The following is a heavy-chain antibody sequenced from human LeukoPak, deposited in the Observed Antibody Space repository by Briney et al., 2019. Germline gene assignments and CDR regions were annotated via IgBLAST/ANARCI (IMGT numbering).Heavy chain of an antibody. V-gene: IGHV4-59*08. Sequence: SETLSLTCTVSGGSINSYYWSWIRQPPGKGLEWIGYISYSGSTSYNPSLKSRVTISVDTSKNQFSLKLSSVTATGTAVYYCARLIAAANTRYFHHWGQGTLVTVSS. CDR3: ARLIAAANTRYFHH. D-gene: IGHD6-13*01. CDR1: GGSINSYY. CDR2: ISYSGST. J-gene: IGHJ1*01.